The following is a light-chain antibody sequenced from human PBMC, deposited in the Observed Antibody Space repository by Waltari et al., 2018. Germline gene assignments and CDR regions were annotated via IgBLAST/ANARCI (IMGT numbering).Light chain of an antibody. CDR1: SGHTNYA. V-gene: IGLV4-69*01. Sequence: QLVLTQSPSASASLGASVKFTCTLSSGHTNYAVAGHQQLPGKGPRFLMKINSDGSHNKGDGIPERFSGSSSGAERFLTISSLQSEDEADYYCQAWGTGIVFGGGTKLTVL. J-gene: IGLJ3*02. CDR3: QAWGTGIV. CDR2: INSDGSH.